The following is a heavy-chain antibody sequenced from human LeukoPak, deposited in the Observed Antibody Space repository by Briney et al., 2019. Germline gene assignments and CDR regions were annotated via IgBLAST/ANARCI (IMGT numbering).Heavy chain of an antibody. J-gene: IGHJ4*02. CDR2: IWYDGSNK. D-gene: IGHD6-19*01. CDR3: ARDPGHSGWYGDY. CDR1: GFTFSSYG. V-gene: IGHV3-33*01. Sequence: GGSLRLSCAASGFTFSSYGMHWVCQAPGKGLEWVSIIWYDGSNKYYADSVKGRFTISKDNSKNTLNLHMNSLRAEDTAVYYCARDPGHSGWYGDYWGQGTLVTVSS.